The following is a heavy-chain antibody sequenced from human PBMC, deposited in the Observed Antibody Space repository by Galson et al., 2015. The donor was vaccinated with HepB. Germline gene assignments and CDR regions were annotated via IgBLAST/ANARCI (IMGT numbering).Heavy chain of an antibody. D-gene: IGHD3-3*01. J-gene: IGHJ6*02. CDR3: AKDWGHSIWSGYSYGLDV. CDR1: GFSFDNFA. Sequence: SLRLSCAASGFSFDNFAMTWVRQAPGQGLEWVSTINRNGGTTFYSDSVKGRFTASRDNFKNIVYLQMNSLRVEDTALYYCAKDWGHSIWSGYSYGLDVWGQGTTVTVSS. V-gene: IGHV3-23*01. CDR2: INRNGGTT.